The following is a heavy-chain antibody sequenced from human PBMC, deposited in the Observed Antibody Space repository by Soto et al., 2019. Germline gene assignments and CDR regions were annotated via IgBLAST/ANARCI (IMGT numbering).Heavy chain of an antibody. CDR3: ERGTNDWPGIDY. V-gene: IGHV3-74*01. CDR2: INTDGSST. D-gene: IGHD3-9*01. Sequence: TGGSLRLSCAASGFTFRNYWMHWVRQDPGTGLVWVSRINTDGSSTDYADSVEGRFTISRDNAKSTLYLQMNSLRAEDTAMYYCERGTNDWPGIDYWGQGTLVTVSS. CDR1: GFTFRNYW. J-gene: IGHJ4*02.